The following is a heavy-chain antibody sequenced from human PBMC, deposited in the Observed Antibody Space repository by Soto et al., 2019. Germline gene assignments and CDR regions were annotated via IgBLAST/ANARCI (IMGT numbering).Heavy chain of an antibody. Sequence: QVQLVQSGPEVKKSGSSVKVSCKLSGGTFTSDTISWLRRAPGQGLEWMGRIIPILGTGNYAQKFQGRITITKDKATNTGYMELSSLTSEDTAIYDCAREEGSYNMGTFPFYYMDVWGNGTTVTVSS. D-gene: IGHD3-10*01. J-gene: IGHJ6*03. CDR3: AREEGSYNMGTFPFYYMDV. CDR2: IIPILGTG. CDR1: GGTFTSDT. V-gene: IGHV1-69*08.